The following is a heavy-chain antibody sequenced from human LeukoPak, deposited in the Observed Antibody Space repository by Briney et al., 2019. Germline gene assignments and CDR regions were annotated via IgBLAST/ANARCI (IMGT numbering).Heavy chain of an antibody. J-gene: IGHJ6*02. CDR3: AAGAFAGTSPYYHYYGLDI. Sequence: GGSLRLSCAASGFTSSNAWMSWVRQAPGKGLEWVGRIKRKTDGGTTDYAAPVKGRFTISRDDSKHTLSLQMDSLKTEDTGVYHCAAGAFAGTSPYYHYYGLDIWGRGTSVSVSS. D-gene: IGHD6-13*01. CDR1: GFTSSNAW. V-gene: IGHV3-15*01. CDR2: IKRKTDGGTT.